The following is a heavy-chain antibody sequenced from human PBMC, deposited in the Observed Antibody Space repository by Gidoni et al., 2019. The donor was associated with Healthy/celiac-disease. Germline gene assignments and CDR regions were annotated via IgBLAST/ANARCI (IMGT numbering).Heavy chain of an antibody. J-gene: IGHJ2*01. D-gene: IGHD2-2*01. CDR1: GGSISSGGYY. V-gene: IGHV4-31*03. CDR3: ARDLEGYCSSTSCYPYWYFDL. CDR2: IYYSGST. Sequence: QVQLQESGPGLVKPSQTLSLTCTVSGGSISSGGYYWRWIRQHPGKGLEWIGYIYYSGSTYYNPSLKSRVTISVDTSKNQFSLKLSSVTAADTAVYYCARDLEGYCSSTSCYPYWYFDLWGRGTLVTVSS.